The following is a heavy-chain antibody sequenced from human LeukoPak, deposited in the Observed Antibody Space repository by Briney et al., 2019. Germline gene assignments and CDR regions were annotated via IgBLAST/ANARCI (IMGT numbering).Heavy chain of an antibody. D-gene: IGHD3-22*01. CDR3: ARGRPYYYDSSGHPDY. CDR2: IYYSGST. J-gene: IGHJ4*02. Sequence: KSSETLSLTCTVSGGSISSYYWSWIRQPPGKGLEWIGYIYYSGSTNYNPSLKSRVTISVDTSKNQFSLKLSSVTAADTAVYYCARGRPYYYDSSGHPDYWGQGTLVTVSS. V-gene: IGHV4-59*01. CDR1: GGSISSYY.